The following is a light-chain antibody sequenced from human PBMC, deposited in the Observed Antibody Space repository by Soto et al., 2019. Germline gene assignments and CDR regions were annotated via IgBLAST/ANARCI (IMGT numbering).Light chain of an antibody. CDR2: ADS. CDR1: NIGNKS. J-gene: IGLJ2*01. Sequence: SSELTQPPSVSVAPGQTATFTCGADNIGNKSVHWYQKKPGQAPLLVVFADSDRPPGIPARFSAFNSGNTAILTISMVEDGDEADYYCHVWDISGDQVVFGGGTKLTVL. V-gene: IGLV3-21*02. CDR3: HVWDISGDQVV.